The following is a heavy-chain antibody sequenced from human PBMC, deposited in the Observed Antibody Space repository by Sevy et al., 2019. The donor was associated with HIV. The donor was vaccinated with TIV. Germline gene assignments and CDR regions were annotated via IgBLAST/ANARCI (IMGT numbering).Heavy chain of an antibody. CDR3: AKDRCTGDVCENYYYALDT. CDR2: ISSSGTK. V-gene: IGHV3-11*04. D-gene: IGHD2-8*02. J-gene: IGHJ6*02. CDR1: GFIFSDYNY. Sequence: GGSLRLSCAASGFIFSDYNYMIWIRQSPGKGLEWISYISSSGTKYYRESVKGRFTVSRDNAKNSLYLQRNSLRAEDTAVFYCAKDRCTGDVCENYYYALDTWGQGTTVTVSS.